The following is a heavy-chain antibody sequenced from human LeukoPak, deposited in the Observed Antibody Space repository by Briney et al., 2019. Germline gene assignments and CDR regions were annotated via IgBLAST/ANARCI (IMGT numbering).Heavy chain of an antibody. J-gene: IGHJ4*02. Sequence: PGGSLRLSCAASGFTFDDYGMSWVRQAPGRGREGVAGINWNGVNARYSDSVKGRFTISRDNAKTSLYMQMDSLRAEDTALYYCGRVAPAGKGFDYWGQGTLVTVSS. CDR1: GFTFDDYG. V-gene: IGHV3-20*04. CDR2: INWNGVNA. CDR3: GRVAPAGKGFDY. D-gene: IGHD6-13*01.